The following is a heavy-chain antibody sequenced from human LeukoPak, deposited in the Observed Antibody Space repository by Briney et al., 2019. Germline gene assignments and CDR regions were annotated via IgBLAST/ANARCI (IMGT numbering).Heavy chain of an antibody. CDR2: IHAASGNT. CDR3: TIGLAGDWDAFDI. D-gene: IGHD6-19*01. CDR1: GYTFTTCA. Sequence: ASVKVSCKTSGYTFTTCAVHWVRQAPGQRLEWMGWIHAASGNTKYSQKLQGRVAIARDTSASTIYMELTSLRIEDTAVYFCTIGLAGDWDAFDIWGLGTMVTVSS. J-gene: IGHJ3*02. V-gene: IGHV1-3*01.